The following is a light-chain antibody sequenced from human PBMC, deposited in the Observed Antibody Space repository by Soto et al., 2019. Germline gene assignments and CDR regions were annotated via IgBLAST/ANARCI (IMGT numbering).Light chain of an antibody. CDR1: NSDVGGYNY. Sequence: SALSQPRSLSVSPGQSVTISFTGTNSDVGGYNYVSWYQQYPGKAPKLMISGVSERPSGVPDRFSGSKSGNTASLTISGLQAEDEADYYCCSYVDTDTWVFGGGTKVTVL. CDR3: CSYVDTDTWV. J-gene: IGLJ3*02. V-gene: IGLV2-11*01. CDR2: GVS.